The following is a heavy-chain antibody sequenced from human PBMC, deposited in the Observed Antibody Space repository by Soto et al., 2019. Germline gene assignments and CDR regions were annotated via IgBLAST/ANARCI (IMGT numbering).Heavy chain of an antibody. Sequence: QVQLVQSGGEVKKPGASVKVSCKASGYTFTTFGITWVRQAPGQGLEWMGWISTSTGNTNYAHKLQDRVTLTTDTSTRTAYLELRSLTSDDTAVYYCARSPRVIVAAKGTLDYWGQGTLVTVSS. J-gene: IGHJ4*02. CDR2: ISTSTGNT. CDR1: GYTFTTFG. V-gene: IGHV1-18*04. D-gene: IGHD5-12*01. CDR3: ARSPRVIVAAKGTLDY.